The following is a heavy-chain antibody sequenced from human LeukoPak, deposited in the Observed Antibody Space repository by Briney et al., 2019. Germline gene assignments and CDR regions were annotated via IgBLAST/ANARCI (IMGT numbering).Heavy chain of an antibody. CDR3: ARARASGSSPLH. CDR1: GYTFTSYG. J-gene: IGHJ4*02. Sequence: ASVKVSCKASGYTFTSYGISWVRQAPGRGLEWMGWISAYNGNTNYAQKLQGRVTMTTDTSTSTAYMELRSLRSDDTAVYYCARARASGSSPLHWGQGTLVTVSS. CDR2: ISAYNGNT. V-gene: IGHV1-18*01. D-gene: IGHD1-26*01.